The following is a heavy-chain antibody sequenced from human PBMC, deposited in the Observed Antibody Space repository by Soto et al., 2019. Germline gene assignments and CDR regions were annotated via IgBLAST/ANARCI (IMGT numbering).Heavy chain of an antibody. D-gene: IGHD1-1*01. V-gene: IGHV3-23*01. J-gene: IGHJ4*02. CDR2: INKSGGST. Sequence: GGSLRLSCAASGFPFSSFAMRLVRQAPGKGLEWVSTINKSGGSTYYADSVKGRFTISRDNSKHMLFLHINGLRAEDTAVYYCAKDPPTTGPTSDYWGRGTLVTVSS. CDR3: AKDPPTTGPTSDY. CDR1: GFPFSSFA.